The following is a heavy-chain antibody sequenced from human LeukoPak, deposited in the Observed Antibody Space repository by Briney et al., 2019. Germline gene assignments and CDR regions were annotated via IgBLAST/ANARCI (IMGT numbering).Heavy chain of an antibody. V-gene: IGHV4-34*01. CDR2: INHSGST. CDR3: ARHNPWYFDY. Sequence: TSETLSLTCAVYGGSFSGYYWSWIRQPPGKGLEWIGEINHSGSTNYNPSLKSRVTISVDTSKNQFSLKLSSVTAADTAVYYCARHNPWYFDYWGQGTLVTVSS. CDR1: GGSFSGYY. J-gene: IGHJ4*02.